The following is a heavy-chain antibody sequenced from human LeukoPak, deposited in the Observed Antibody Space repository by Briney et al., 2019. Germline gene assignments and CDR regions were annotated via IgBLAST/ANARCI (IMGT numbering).Heavy chain of an antibody. D-gene: IGHD3-22*01. CDR2: ISSSSSTI. V-gene: IGHV3-48*01. CDR1: GLTFSSYS. J-gene: IGHJ4*02. CDR3: ARVLHKRNYDSSGYYGY. Sequence: PGGSLRLSCAASGLTFSSYSMNWVRQAPGKGLEWVSYISSSSSTIYYADSVKGRFTISRDNAKNSLSLQMNSLRAEDTAVYYCARVLHKRNYDSSGYYGYWGQGTLVTVSS.